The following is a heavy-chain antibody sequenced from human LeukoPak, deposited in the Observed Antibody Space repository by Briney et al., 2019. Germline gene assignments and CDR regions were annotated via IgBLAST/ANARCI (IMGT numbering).Heavy chain of an antibody. V-gene: IGHV4-59*08. CDR2: IYYSGST. CDR1: GGSISYYY. D-gene: IGHD3-10*01. J-gene: IGHJ4*02. CDR3: ARHLGGSGRYFDY. Sequence: SETLSLTCTVSGGSISYYYWSWIRQPPGKGLEWIGYIYYSGSTNYNPSLKSRVTISVDTSKNQFSLRLSSVTAADTAVYYCARHLGGSGRYFDYWGQGTLVTVSS.